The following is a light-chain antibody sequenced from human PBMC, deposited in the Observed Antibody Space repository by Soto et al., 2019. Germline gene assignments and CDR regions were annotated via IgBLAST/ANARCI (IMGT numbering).Light chain of an antibody. J-gene: IGLJ2*01. CDR2: DVS. CDR3: SSYTASSTLVV. CDR1: SSDVGVYNY. Sequence: QSVLTQPASVSGSPGQSIAISCTRTSSDVGVYNYVSWYQQHPGKAPKLMIYDVSNRPSGVSNRFSGSKSVNTASLTISGLQAEDEADYYCSSYTASSTLVVFGGGTKLTVL. V-gene: IGLV2-14*01.